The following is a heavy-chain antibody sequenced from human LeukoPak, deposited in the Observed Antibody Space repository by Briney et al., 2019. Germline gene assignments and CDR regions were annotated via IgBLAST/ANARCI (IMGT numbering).Heavy chain of an antibody. CDR3: ARHYSSWSLDY. CDR1: GGSISSSSYY. J-gene: IGHJ4*02. CDR2: IYYSGST. D-gene: IGHD6-13*01. Sequence: PSETLSLTCTVSGGSISSSSYYWGWIRQPPGKGLEWIGRIYYSGSTYYNPSLKSRVTISVDTSKNQFSLKLSSVTAADTAVYYCARHYSSWSLDYWGQGALVTVSS. V-gene: IGHV4-39*01.